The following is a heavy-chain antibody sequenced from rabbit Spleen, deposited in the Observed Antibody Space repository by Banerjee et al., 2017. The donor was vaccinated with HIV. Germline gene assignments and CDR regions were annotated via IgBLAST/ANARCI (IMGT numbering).Heavy chain of an antibody. J-gene: IGHJ6*01. V-gene: IGHV1S45*01. CDR2: VGVGTSGFT. Sequence: QEQLVESGGGLVQPGASLTLTCTASGVSFSVSSYMCWVRQAPGKGLEWIGCVGVGTSGFTYFASWAKGRFTISKTSSTTVTLQMTSLTDADTATYFCARDAATSFSSYGMDLWGPGTLVTVS. CDR1: GVSFSVSSY. D-gene: IGHD8-1*01. CDR3: ARDAATSFSSYGMDL.